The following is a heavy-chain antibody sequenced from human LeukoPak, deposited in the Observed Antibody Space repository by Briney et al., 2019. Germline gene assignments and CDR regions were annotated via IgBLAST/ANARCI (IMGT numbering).Heavy chain of an antibody. Sequence: ASVKVSCKASRGTFSSYAISWVRQAPGQGLEWMGIINPSGGSTSYAQKFQGRVTMTRDTSTSTVYMELSSLRSEDTAVYYCARALVGATIFDYWGQGTLVTVSS. V-gene: IGHV1-46*01. J-gene: IGHJ4*02. CDR1: RGTFSSYA. D-gene: IGHD1-26*01. CDR3: ARALVGATIFDY. CDR2: INPSGGST.